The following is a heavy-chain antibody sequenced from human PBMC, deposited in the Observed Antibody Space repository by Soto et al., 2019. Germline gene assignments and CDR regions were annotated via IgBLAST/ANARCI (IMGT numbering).Heavy chain of an antibody. CDR1: GFNFSYYY. V-gene: IGHV3-11*01. CDR3: ARDIYDFWSGYRPPRGDGMAV. CDR2: ISSSGSTI. J-gene: IGHJ6*02. Sequence: PGGSMRLSCAASGFNFSYYYMSWIRQTPGKGLEWVSYISSSGSTIYYADSVKGRFTISRDNAKNSLYLQMNSLRAEDTAVYYCARDIYDFWSGYRPPRGDGMAVWGQGTTVTVSS. D-gene: IGHD3-3*01.